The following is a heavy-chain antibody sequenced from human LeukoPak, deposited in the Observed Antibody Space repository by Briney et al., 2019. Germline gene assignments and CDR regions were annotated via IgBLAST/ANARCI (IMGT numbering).Heavy chain of an antibody. D-gene: IGHD5-18*01. CDR3: ASGRGYSYGPDSYDFDY. CDR2: ISHDGSNK. Sequence: GGSLRLSCAASGFSFSSYWMNWVRQAPGKGLEWVAVISHDGSNKYYADSVKGRFTISRDNSKNTLYLQMNSLRAEDTAVYYCASGRGYSYGPDSYDFDYWGQGTLVTVSS. V-gene: IGHV3-30-3*01. J-gene: IGHJ4*02. CDR1: GFSFSSYW.